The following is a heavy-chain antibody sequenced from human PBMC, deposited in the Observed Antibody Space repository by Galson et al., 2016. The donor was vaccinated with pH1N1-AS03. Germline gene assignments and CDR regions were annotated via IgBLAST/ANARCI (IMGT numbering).Heavy chain of an antibody. V-gene: IGHV2-70*11. CDR1: GFSLTTSGMC. CDR3: ARGYSGSYFHWFDP. J-gene: IGHJ5*02. D-gene: IGHD1-26*01. Sequence: PALVKPTQTLTVTCTFSGFSLTTSGMCVSWIRQPPGKALEWLARIDWDDDKYYTTSLKTRLTISQGTSKNQVVLTMTDMDPVDTATYYCARGYSGSYFHWFDPWGQGTLVTVSS. CDR2: IDWDDDK.